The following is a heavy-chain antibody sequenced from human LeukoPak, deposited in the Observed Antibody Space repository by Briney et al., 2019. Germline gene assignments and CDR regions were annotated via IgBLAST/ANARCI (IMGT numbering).Heavy chain of an antibody. D-gene: IGHD6-19*01. CDR3: ASDHSGWLGLGY. Sequence: PSQTLSLTCTVSNVSISSGSHYWNWIRQPAGKGLEWIGRIYAGGRSNYNPSLRSRVTISVDTSKNQFSLRLSSVTATDTGVYYCASDHSGWLGLGYWGQGTLVTVSS. J-gene: IGHJ4*02. CDR2: IYAGGRS. CDR1: NVSISSGSHY. V-gene: IGHV4-61*02.